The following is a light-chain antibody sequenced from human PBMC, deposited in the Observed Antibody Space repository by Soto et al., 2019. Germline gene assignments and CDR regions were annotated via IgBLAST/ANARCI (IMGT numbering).Light chain of an antibody. Sequence: QSLLTQPPSASGTPGQRVTISCSGSSSNIGINTVNWYQQVPGTAPKLLIYTDNQRPSGVPDRFSGSKSGTSASLAISGLQSEDEADYYCAASDESLNGLDVFGTGTKVTVL. CDR2: TDN. J-gene: IGLJ1*01. V-gene: IGLV1-44*01. CDR1: SSNIGINT. CDR3: AASDESLNGLDV.